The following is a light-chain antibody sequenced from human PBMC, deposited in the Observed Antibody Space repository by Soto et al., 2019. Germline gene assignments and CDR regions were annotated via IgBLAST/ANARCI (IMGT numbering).Light chain of an antibody. CDR3: QQYNNWSPIT. CDR2: DAS. V-gene: IGKV3-15*01. CDR1: QSVSSD. J-gene: IGKJ1*01. Sequence: ETVMTQSPATLSVSPGERVTLSCRASQSVSSDLAWFQQKPGQAPRLLIYDASTRATGIPTRFSGSGSGTEFTLTISSLQSEDFAVYYCQQYNNWSPITFGQGTKVEIK.